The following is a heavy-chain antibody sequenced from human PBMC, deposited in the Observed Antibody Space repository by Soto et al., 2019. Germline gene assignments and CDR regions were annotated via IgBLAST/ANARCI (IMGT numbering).Heavy chain of an antibody. V-gene: IGHV3-23*01. Sequence: EVQLLESGGGLVQPGGSLRLACAASGFTFSGYAMSWVRQAPGKGLEWVSAISDSGGDTYYADSVKGRFTISRDNSKNTLYLQMNSLRAEDTAVYYCAKRVEYSSLTHYFDYWGQGTLVTVSS. CDR1: GFTFSGYA. CDR2: ISDSGGDT. J-gene: IGHJ4*02. D-gene: IGHD6-6*01. CDR3: AKRVEYSSLTHYFDY.